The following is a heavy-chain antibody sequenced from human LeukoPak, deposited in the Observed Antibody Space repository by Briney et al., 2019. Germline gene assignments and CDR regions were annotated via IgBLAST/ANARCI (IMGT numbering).Heavy chain of an antibody. J-gene: IGHJ3*02. CDR3: ARDKRSLGAFDI. D-gene: IGHD7-27*01. CDR1: GGSFSGYY. V-gene: IGHV4-34*01. CDR2: INHSGST. Sequence: SETLSLTCAVYGGSFSGYYWSWIRQPPGKGLEWIGEINHSGSTNYNPSLKSRVTISVDTSKNQFSLKLSSVTAADTAVYYCARDKRSLGAFDIWGQGTMVTVSS.